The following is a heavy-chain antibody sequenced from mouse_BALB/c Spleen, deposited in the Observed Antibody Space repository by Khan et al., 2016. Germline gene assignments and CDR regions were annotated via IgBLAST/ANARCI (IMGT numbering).Heavy chain of an antibody. CDR3: VRGRFAY. V-gene: IGHV1-22*01. J-gene: IGHJ3*01. Sequence: VRLQQSGPELVRPGTSVKISCKTSGYTFTDYTIHWVKQGHGKSLEWIGRSNPNIGGTSYNQKFTDKATLTLDKSSSTAYMDLRSLTSEDSAVYCCVRGRFAYWGQGTLVTVSA. CDR2: SNPNIGGT. CDR1: GYTFTDYT.